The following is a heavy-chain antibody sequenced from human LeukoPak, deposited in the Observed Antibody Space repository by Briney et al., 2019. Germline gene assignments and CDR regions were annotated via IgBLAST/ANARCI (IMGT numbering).Heavy chain of an antibody. CDR3: ARVEEMATNPDY. J-gene: IGHJ4*02. Sequence: GASVKVSCKASGYTFTGYYMHWVRQAPGQGLEWMGWINPNSGGTNYAQKFQGRVTMTRDTSISTAYMELSSLRSEDTAVYYCARVEEMATNPDYWGQGTLVTVSS. V-gene: IGHV1-2*02. CDR1: GYTFTGYY. D-gene: IGHD5-24*01. CDR2: INPNSGGT.